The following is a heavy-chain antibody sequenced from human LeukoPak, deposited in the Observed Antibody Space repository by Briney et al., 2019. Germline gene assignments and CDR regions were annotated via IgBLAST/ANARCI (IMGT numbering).Heavy chain of an antibody. D-gene: IGHD1-26*01. J-gene: IGHJ4*02. CDR3: AKNEGANYFDY. Sequence: GGSLRLSCAASGFTFSSYWMSWVRQAPGKGLEWVANIKQDGSEKYYVDSVKGRFTISRDNSKNTLYLQMNSLRAEDTAVYYCAKNEGANYFDYWGQGTLVTVSS. V-gene: IGHV3-7*01. CDR1: GFTFSSYW. CDR2: IKQDGSEK.